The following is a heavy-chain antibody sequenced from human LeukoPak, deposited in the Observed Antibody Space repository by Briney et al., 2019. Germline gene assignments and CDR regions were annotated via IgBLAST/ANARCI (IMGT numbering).Heavy chain of an antibody. J-gene: IGHJ6*02. CDR1: GYTFTSYY. D-gene: IGHD5-18*01. Sequence: ASVKVSCKASGYTFTSYYMHWVRQAPGQGLEWMGIINPSGGSTSYAQKFQGRVTMTRDTSTSTVYMELSSLRSEDTAVYYCARAAMVTQDYYYGMDVWGQGTTVTVS. CDR2: INPSGGST. CDR3: ARAAMVTQDYYYGMDV. V-gene: IGHV1-46*01.